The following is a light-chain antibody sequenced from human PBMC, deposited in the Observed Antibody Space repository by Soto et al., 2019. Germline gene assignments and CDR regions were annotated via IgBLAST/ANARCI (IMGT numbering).Light chain of an antibody. CDR2: DVT. J-gene: IGLJ2*01. CDR1: SSDISVYNY. V-gene: IGLV2-14*01. Sequence: QSALTQPASVSGSPGQSITISCTGTSSDISVYNYVSWYQQHPGKAPKLMIYDVTKRPSGVSNRFSGSKSGNTASLTISGLQTEAEADYYCTSYRGSGIFEVFGGGTKLTVL. CDR3: TSYRGSGIFEV.